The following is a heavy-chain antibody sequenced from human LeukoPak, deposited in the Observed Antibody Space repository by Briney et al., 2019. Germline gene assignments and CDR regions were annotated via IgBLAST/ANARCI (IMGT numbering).Heavy chain of an antibody. CDR3: TRGVSVPAAGAFDI. CDR1: GFTFSSYS. V-gene: IGHV3-48*04. D-gene: IGHD2-2*01. Sequence: GGSLRLSCAASGFTFSSYSMNWVRQAPGKGLEWVSYISSSSSTIYYADSVKGRFTISRDNAKNSLYLQMNSLRAEDTAVYYCTRGVSVPAAGAFDIWGQGTMVTVSS. J-gene: IGHJ3*02. CDR2: ISSSSSTI.